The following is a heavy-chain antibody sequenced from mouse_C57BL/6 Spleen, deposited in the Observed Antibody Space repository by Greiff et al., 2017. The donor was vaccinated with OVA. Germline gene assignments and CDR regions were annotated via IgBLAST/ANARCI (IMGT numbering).Heavy chain of an antibody. V-gene: IGHV1-80*01. CDR2: IYPGDGDT. D-gene: IGHD2-4*01. J-gene: IGHJ3*01. CDR1: GYAFSSYW. CDR3: ARRAPLDYEFAY. Sequence: QVQLQQSGAELVKPGASVKISCKASGYAFSSYWMNWVKQRPGKGLEWIGQIYPGDGDTNYNGKFKGKATLTADKSSSTAYMQLSSLTSEDSAVYFCARRAPLDYEFAYWGQGTLVTVSA.